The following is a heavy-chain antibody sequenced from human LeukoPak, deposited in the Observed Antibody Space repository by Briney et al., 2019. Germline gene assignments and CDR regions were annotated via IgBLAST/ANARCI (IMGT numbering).Heavy chain of an antibody. D-gene: IGHD3-22*01. J-gene: IGHJ4*02. V-gene: IGHV3-23*01. CDR3: AKARGTVVPPFDY. CDR1: GFTLSSSW. Sequence: PGGSLRLSCAASGFTLSSSWMQWVRQAPGKGLEWVSAISGSGGSTYYAGSVKGRFTSSRDNSKNTLYLQMNSLRAEDTAVYYCAKARGTVVPPFDYWGQGTLVTVSS. CDR2: ISGSGGST.